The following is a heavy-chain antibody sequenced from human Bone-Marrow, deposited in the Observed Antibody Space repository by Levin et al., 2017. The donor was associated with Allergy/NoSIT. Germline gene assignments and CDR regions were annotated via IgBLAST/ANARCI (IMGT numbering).Heavy chain of an antibody. Sequence: PSETLSLTCAVYGGSFSGYYWSWIRQPPGKGLEWIGEINHSGSTNYNPSLKSRVTISVDTSKNQFSLKLSSVTAADTAVYYCARFDQTYYFDYWGQGTLVTVSS. D-gene: IGHD3-9*01. CDR2: INHSGST. J-gene: IGHJ4*02. CDR3: ARFDQTYYFDY. V-gene: IGHV4-34*01. CDR1: GGSFSGYY.